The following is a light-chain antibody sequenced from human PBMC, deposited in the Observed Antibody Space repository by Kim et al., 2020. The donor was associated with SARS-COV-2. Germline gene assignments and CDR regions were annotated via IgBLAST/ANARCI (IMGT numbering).Light chain of an antibody. Sequence: GQSITISCTVSSSDIGGYNYVSWYQQHPGKAPKLMIYEVSERPSGVPDRFSGSKSGNTASLTVSGLQAEDEAGYYCSSYAGSNIVVFGGGTQLTVL. CDR3: SSYAGSNIVV. CDR2: EVS. V-gene: IGLV2-8*01. CDR1: SSDIGGYNY. J-gene: IGLJ2*01.